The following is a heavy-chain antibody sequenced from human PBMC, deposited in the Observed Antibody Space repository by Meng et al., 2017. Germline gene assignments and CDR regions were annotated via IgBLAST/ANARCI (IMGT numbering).Heavy chain of an antibody. CDR1: GFTFSSYW. CDR2: IKQDGSEK. CDR3: ARAFSGEPDDY. V-gene: IGHV3-7*03. J-gene: IGHJ4*02. D-gene: IGHD3-10*01. Sequence: GESLKISCAASGFTFSSYWMSWVRQAPGKGLEWVANIKQDGSEKYYVDSVKGRFTISRDNAKNSLYLQMNSLRAEDTAVYYCARAFSGEPDDYWGQGTLVTVS.